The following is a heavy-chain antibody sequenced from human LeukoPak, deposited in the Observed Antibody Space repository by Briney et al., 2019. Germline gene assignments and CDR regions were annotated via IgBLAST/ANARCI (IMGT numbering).Heavy chain of an antibody. J-gene: IGHJ3*02. D-gene: IGHD2-2*01. Sequence: ASVKVSCTVSGYTLTELAMHWVRQAPGQGLEWMGWISAYNGNTNYAQKLQGRVTMTTDTSTSTAYMELRSLRSDDTAVYYCARGTRGAFDIWGQGTMVTVSS. CDR2: ISAYNGNT. V-gene: IGHV1-18*01. CDR1: GYTLTELA. CDR3: ARGTRGAFDI.